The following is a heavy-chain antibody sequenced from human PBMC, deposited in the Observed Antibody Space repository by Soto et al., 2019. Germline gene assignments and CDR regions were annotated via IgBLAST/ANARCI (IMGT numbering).Heavy chain of an antibody. CDR3: ASFGVASMNWFDP. CDR1: GVSITSGDYY. CDR2: IDYSGNT. J-gene: IGHJ5*02. V-gene: IGHV4-30-4*01. D-gene: IGHD3-3*01. Sequence: PSETLSLTCTVSGVSITSGDYYWNWIRQPPGKGLEWIGNIDYSGNTHYNPSLKGRLTISLDTSKNQFSLKLSSVTAADTAVYYCASFGVASMNWFDPWGQGILVTVSS.